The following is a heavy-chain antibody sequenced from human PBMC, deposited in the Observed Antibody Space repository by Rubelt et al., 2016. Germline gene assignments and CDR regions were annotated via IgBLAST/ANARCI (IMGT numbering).Heavy chain of an antibody. V-gene: IGHV3-66*02. D-gene: IGHD6-6*01. CDR2: IYSDGST. CDR3: ARCLSGSSASYYYYGMDV. J-gene: IGHJ6*02. Sequence: EVQLVESGGGLVQPGGSLRLSCAASGFTFTTASMNWVRQTPGKGLEWVSVIYSDGSTYYADSVKGRLTISSDNSKNTLFLQKKGLWAGERAVYYSARCLSGSSASYYYYGMDVWGQGTTVTVSS. CDR1: GFTFTTAS.